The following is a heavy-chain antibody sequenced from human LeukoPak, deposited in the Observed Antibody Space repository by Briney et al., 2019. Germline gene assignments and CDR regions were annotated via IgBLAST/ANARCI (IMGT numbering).Heavy chain of an antibody. CDR2: ISNSGGNP. V-gene: IGHV3-23*01. CDR1: GFTFSNYA. Sequence: GGSLRLSCAASGFTFSNYAMSWVRQAPGKGLEWVSVISNSGGNPYYADSVKGRFTISRDNSKNTLYLQINSLRAEDTAVYFSQGKPQSANYDVDLHRGQGTLVTVSS. J-gene: IGHJ4*02. D-gene: IGHD5-12*01. CDR3: QGKPQSANYDVDLH.